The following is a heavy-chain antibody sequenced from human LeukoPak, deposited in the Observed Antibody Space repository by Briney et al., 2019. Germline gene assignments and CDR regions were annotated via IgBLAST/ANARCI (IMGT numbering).Heavy chain of an antibody. D-gene: IGHD6-13*01. Sequence: GGSLRLSCAASGFTFSSYAMHWVRQAPGKGLEWVAVISYDGSNKYYADSVKGRFTISRDNSKNTLYLQMNSLRAEDTAVYYCAGPGIAAERSFDYWGQGTLVTVSS. J-gene: IGHJ4*02. CDR1: GFTFSSYA. CDR2: ISYDGSNK. V-gene: IGHV3-30*01. CDR3: AGPGIAAERSFDY.